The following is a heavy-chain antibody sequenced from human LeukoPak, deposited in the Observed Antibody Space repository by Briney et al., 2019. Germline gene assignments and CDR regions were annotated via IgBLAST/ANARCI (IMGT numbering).Heavy chain of an antibody. CDR3: AKEARYGSGSSYYYYYYMDV. V-gene: IGHV3-23*01. CDR1: GFTFRSYA. D-gene: IGHD3-10*01. CDR2: ISGSGGST. J-gene: IGHJ6*03. Sequence: GGSLRLSCAASGFTFRSYAMSWVRQAPGKGREWVSAISGSGGSTYYADSVKGRFTISRDNSKNTLYLQMNSLRAEDTAVYYCAKEARYGSGSSYYYYYYMDVWGKGTTVTVSS.